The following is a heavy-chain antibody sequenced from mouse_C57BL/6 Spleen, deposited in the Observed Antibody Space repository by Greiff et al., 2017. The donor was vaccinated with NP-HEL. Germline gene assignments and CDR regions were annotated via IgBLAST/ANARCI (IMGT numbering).Heavy chain of an antibody. V-gene: IGHV1-55*01. CDR3: ARGDYYGSRVDYAMDY. D-gene: IGHD1-1*01. J-gene: IGHJ4*01. Sequence: QVQLKQPGAELVKPGASVKMSCKASGYTFTSYWITWVKQRPGQGLEWIGDIYPGSGSTNYNEKFKSKATLTVYTSSSTAYMQLSSLTSEDSAVYYCARGDYYGSRVDYAMDYWGQGTSVTVSS. CDR1: GYTFTSYW. CDR2: IYPGSGST.